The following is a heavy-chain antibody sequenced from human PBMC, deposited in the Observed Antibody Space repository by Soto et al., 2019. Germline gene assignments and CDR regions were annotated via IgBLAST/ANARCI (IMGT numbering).Heavy chain of an antibody. CDR2: INPSGGST. CDR3: AGYDSSGYYYGAFDI. V-gene: IGHV1-46*01. J-gene: IGHJ3*02. D-gene: IGHD3-22*01. CDR1: GYTFTMYY. Sequence: ASVKVSCKASGYTFTMYYMHCVGQSALQGLEWMGIINPSGGSTSYAQKFQGRVTMTRDTSTSTVYMELSSLRSEDTAVYYCAGYDSSGYYYGAFDIWGQGTMVTVSS.